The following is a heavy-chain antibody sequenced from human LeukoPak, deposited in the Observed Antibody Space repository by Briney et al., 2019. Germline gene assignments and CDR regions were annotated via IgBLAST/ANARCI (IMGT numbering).Heavy chain of an antibody. J-gene: IGHJ3*02. CDR1: GYSFTSYW. V-gene: IGHV5-51*01. CDR3: ATRSGIQLWLRAGGAFDI. Sequence: GESLKISCKCSGYSFTSYWIGLVRPMPGKGLGWMGIIYPGDSDTRYSPSFQGPVTISADKSMSTAYLQWSSLKASDTAMYYCATRSGIQLWLRAGGAFDIWGQGTIVTVSS. D-gene: IGHD5-18*01. CDR2: IYPGDSDT.